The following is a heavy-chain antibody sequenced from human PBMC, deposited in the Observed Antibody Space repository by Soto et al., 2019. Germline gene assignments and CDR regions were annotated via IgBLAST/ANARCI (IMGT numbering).Heavy chain of an antibody. CDR2: ISAYNGNT. CDR3: ARATALGARYYYGMDV. Sequence: QVQLVQSGAEVKQPGASVKVSCKASGYTFTSYGISWVRQAPVQGLEWMGWISAYNGNTNYAQKLQGRVTMTTDTSTSTAYMELRSLRADDTAVYYCARATALGARYYYGMDVWGQGTKVTVSS. D-gene: IGHD6-6*01. V-gene: IGHV1-18*04. J-gene: IGHJ6*02. CDR1: GYTFTSYG.